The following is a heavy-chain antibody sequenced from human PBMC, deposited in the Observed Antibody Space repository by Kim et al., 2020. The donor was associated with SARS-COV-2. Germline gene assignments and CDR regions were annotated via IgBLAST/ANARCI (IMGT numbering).Heavy chain of an antibody. CDR2: IYYSGST. Sequence: SETLSLTCTVSGGSISSSSYYWGWIRQPPGKELEWIGSIYYSGSTYYNPSLKSRVTISIDTSKNQFSLKLSSVTAADTAVYYCARHDRYTGSSSFDYWGQGTLVTVSS. D-gene: IGHD1-26*01. V-gene: IGHV4-39*01. CDR1: GGSISSSSYY. CDR3: ARHDRYTGSSSFDY. J-gene: IGHJ4*02.